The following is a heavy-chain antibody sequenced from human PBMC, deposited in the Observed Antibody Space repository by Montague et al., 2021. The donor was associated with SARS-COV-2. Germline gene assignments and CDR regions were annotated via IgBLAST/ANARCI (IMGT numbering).Heavy chain of an antibody. CDR1: GFSLSTSGMC. CDR2: IDWDDDK. V-gene: IGHV2-70*11. D-gene: IGHD3-10*01. CDR3: ARTAGTDYTGYYYYAMDV. Sequence: PALVKPTQTLTLTCTFSGFSLSTSGMCVSWIRQPPGKALEWLARIDWDDDKYYSTSLKTRLTISKDTSKNQVVLTMTNMGPVDTATYYCARTAGTDYTGYYYYAMDVWGQGTTVTVSS. J-gene: IGHJ6*02.